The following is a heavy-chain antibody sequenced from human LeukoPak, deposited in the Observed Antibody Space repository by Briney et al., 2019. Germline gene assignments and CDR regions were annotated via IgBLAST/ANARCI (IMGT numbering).Heavy chain of an antibody. CDR1: GGTFSSYA. V-gene: IGHV1-69*13. J-gene: IGHJ6*02. D-gene: IGHD5-12*01. Sequence: SVMVSCKASGGTFSSYAISWVRQAPGQGLEWMGGIIPIFGTANYAQKFQGRVTITADESTSTAYMELSSLRSEDTAVYYCAREGYSGYGTLYYYYGMDVWGQGTTVTVSS. CDR3: AREGYSGYGTLYYYYGMDV. CDR2: IIPIFGTA.